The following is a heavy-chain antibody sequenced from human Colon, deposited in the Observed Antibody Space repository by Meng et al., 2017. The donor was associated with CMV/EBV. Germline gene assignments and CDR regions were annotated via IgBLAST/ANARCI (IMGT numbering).Heavy chain of an antibody. CDR2: INSNSGAT. D-gene: IGHD1-26*01. CDR3: ARDPSGSRVPFDY. Sequence: QVQFGQSGAEVKKPGASVKVSCKTSGYTFSDYHIHWVRQAPGQGLEWMGWINSNSGATDYAQKFQGRFTMTRDTSITTVYMELSSLRSDDTAVYYCARDPSGSRVPFDYWGQGSLVTVSS. V-gene: IGHV1-2*02. J-gene: IGHJ4*02. CDR1: GYTFSDYH.